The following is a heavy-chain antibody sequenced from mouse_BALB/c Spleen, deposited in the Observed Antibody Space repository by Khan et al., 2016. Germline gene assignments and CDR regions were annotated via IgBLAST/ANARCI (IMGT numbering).Heavy chain of an antibody. J-gene: IGHJ4*01. V-gene: IGHV1-80*01. D-gene: IGHD4-1*01. CDR1: GYAFSSYW. Sequence: QVRLQQSGAELVRPGSSVKISCKASGYAFSSYWMNWVKQRPGQGLEWIGQIYPGDGDTNYNGKFKGKATLTADKSSSTAYMQLSSLTSEDSAVYFGAELTGTSEAMDYWGQGTSVTVSS. CDR2: IYPGDGDT. CDR3: AELTGTSEAMDY.